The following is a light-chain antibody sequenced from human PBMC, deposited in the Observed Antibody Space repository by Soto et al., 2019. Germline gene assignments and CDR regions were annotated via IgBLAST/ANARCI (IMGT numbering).Light chain of an antibody. CDR3: QQRSNSWT. Sequence: EIVLTQSPATLSLSPGERXTLSCRASQSVSSYLAWYQQKPGQAPRLLIYDASNRATGIPARFSGSGSGTDFTLTISSLEPEDFAVYYCQQRSNSWTFGQGTKVEIK. J-gene: IGKJ1*01. CDR1: QSVSSY. CDR2: DAS. V-gene: IGKV3-11*01.